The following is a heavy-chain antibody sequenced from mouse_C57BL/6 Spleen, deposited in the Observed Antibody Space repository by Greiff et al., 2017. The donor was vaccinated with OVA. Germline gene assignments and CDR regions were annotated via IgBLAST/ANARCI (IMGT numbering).Heavy chain of an antibody. CDR3: ARAPQSYYCGTPWFAY. CDR2: ISTGGGST. V-gene: IGHV5-12*01. D-gene: IGHD1-1*01. Sequence: EVKLMESGGGLVQPGGSLKLSCAASGFTFSDYSMYWVRQTPEKWLEWVAYISTGGGSTYYPDTVKGRITISRDNANNTLYLQMSRLKSADTAMYYCARAPQSYYCGTPWFAYWGQGTLVTVSA. CDR1: GFTFSDYS. J-gene: IGHJ3*01.